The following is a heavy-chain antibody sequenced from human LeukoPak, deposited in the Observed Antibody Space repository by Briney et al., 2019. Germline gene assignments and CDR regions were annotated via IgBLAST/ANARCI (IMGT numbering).Heavy chain of an antibody. V-gene: IGHV4-59*01. CDR1: GGSISPYY. CDR2: IYYSGST. D-gene: IGHD7-27*01. Sequence: SETLSLTCTVSGGSISPYYWSWIRKPPGKGLEWIGYIYYSGSTNYNPSLKSRVTISADTSKNQFSLKLYSVTAADTAVYYCATRKLGNDYWGQGTLVTVSS. CDR3: ATRKLGNDY. J-gene: IGHJ4*02.